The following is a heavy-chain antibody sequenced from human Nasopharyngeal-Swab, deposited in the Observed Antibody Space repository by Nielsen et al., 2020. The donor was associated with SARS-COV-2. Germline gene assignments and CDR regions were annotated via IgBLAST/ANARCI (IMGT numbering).Heavy chain of an antibody. CDR2: LSVYNADT. D-gene: IGHD3-3*01. Sequence: ASAKVSSNASGYSSRSYGINWVLQAAGQGLERMGWLSVYNADTNYAQKLQGRVSMTTDTSTSTAYMELRSLRSDDTAVYYCARDIEEWLVVPSLSFDYWGQGTLVTVSS. CDR1: GYSSRSYG. CDR3: ARDIEEWLVVPSLSFDY. J-gene: IGHJ4*02. V-gene: IGHV1-18*01.